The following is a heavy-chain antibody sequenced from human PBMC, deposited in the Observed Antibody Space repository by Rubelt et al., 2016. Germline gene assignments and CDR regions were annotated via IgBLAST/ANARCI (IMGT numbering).Heavy chain of an antibody. Sequence: GQLVESGGGLVQPGRSLRLSCAASGFTFSSYAMHWVRQAPGKGLEWVAVISYDGSNKYYADSVKGRFTISRDNSKNTLYLQMNSLKTEDTAVYYCTTDYDILTGYSFGGYYWGQGTLVTVSS. J-gene: IGHJ4*02. CDR2: ISYDGSNK. V-gene: IGHV3-30*04. CDR3: TTDYDILTGYSFGGYY. CDR1: GFTFSSYA. D-gene: IGHD3-9*01.